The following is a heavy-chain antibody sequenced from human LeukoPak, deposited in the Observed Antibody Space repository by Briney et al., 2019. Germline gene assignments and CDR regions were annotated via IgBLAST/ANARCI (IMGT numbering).Heavy chain of an antibody. CDR3: ATATQPRGYFLH. V-gene: IGHV1-18*01. CDR1: GYTLTTYS. D-gene: IGHD2-2*01. Sequence: GASVKVSCKASGYTLTTYSLAWVRQAPGQNLEWMGWISVNNGGTNYAQSFQDRVTLTRDTSTNTAYLELRSLRSDDTAIIYCATATQPRGYFLHWGQGTLVTVSS. J-gene: IGHJ1*01. CDR2: ISVNNGGT.